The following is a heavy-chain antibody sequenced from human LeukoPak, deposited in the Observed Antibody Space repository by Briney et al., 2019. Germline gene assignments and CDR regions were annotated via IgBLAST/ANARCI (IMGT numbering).Heavy chain of an antibody. V-gene: IGHV3-30*04. CDR1: GFTFSSYA. D-gene: IGHD5-18*01. J-gene: IGHJ4*02. CDR3: AKESLRGHSYGFDN. CDR2: ISSDGSNK. Sequence: GRSLRLSCAAPGFTFSSYAMHWVRQAPGKGLEWVAVISSDGSNKYYADSMKGRFTISRDNSKNTLYLQMNSLRAGDTALYYCAKESLRGHSYGFDNWGQGTLVTVSS.